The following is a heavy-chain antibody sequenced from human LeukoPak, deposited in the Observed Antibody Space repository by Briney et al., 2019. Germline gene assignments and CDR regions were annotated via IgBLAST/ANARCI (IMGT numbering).Heavy chain of an antibody. J-gene: IGHJ4*02. CDR2: ISSGSSTI. V-gene: IGHV3-48*02. D-gene: IGHD1-26*01. CDR1: GFTFNTYS. CDR3: ARRGYSDYYFDY. Sequence: GGSLRLSCAASGFTFNTYSMNWVRQAPGKGLEWVSYISSGSSTIYYADSVKGRFTISRDNAKNSLYLQMNSLRDEDTAVYYCARRGYSDYYFDYWGQGTLVTVSS.